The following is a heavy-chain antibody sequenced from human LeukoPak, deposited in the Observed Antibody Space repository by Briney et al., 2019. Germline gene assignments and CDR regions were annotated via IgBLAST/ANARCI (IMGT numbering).Heavy chain of an antibody. V-gene: IGHV4-39*01. D-gene: IGHD2-21*02. CDR2: IFYSGST. CDR1: GGSISSSSYY. J-gene: IGHJ4*02. Sequence: SETLSLTCPVSGGSISSSSYYWGWIRQPPGKGLEWIGNIFYSGSTYYNASLKSRVTISVDTSKNQFSLKLRSVTAADTAVYYCAGLVVGTATIDYWGQGTLVTVSS. CDR3: AGLVVGTATIDY.